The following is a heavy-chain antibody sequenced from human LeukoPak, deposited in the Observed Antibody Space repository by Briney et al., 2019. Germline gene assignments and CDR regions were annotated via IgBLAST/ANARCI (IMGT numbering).Heavy chain of an antibody. CDR2: ISDSGSD. CDR1: GASMSNYY. V-gene: IGHV4-59*12. Sequence: SETLSLTCTISGASMSNYYWSWIRQPPGKRPEWMAYISDSGSDIYNPSLKSRVAISVDTSKNQFSLKVTSVTAADTAVYYCARDLIISTSLDYWGQGTLVTVSS. CDR3: ARDLIISTSLDY. D-gene: IGHD2-2*01. J-gene: IGHJ4*02.